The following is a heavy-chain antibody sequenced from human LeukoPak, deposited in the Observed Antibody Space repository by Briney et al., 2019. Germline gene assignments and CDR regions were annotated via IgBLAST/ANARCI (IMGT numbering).Heavy chain of an antibody. CDR3: ARAERYSSSWYVSYFDY. J-gene: IGHJ4*02. Sequence: SQTLSLTCAISGDSVSSNSAAWNWIRQSPSRGLAWLGRTYYRSKWYNDYAVPVKSRITINPDTSKNQFSLQLNSVTPEDTAVYYCARAERYSSSWYVSYFDYWGQGTLVTVSS. CDR1: GDSVSSNSAA. V-gene: IGHV6-1*01. D-gene: IGHD6-13*01. CDR2: TYYRSKWYN.